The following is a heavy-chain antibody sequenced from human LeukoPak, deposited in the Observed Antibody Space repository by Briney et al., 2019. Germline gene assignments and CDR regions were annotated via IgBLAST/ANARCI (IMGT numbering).Heavy chain of an antibody. D-gene: IGHD3-3*02. Sequence: GGSLRLSCAASGFTFSDYYMSWIRQAPGKGLEWVGRIKGTSAGGATDYAAPVKGRFTISKDDSKSTLYLQMNSLNTEDTAVYYCTTVTHFNLGGQGTLVTVSS. CDR1: GFTFSDYY. CDR2: IKGTSAGGAT. CDR3: TTVTHFNL. V-gene: IGHV3-15*01. J-gene: IGHJ1*01.